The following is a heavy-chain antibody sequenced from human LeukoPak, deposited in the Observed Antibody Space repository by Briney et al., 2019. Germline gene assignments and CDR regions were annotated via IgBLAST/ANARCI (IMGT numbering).Heavy chain of an antibody. D-gene: IGHD7-27*01. J-gene: IGHJ4*02. CDR3: TNWGDTWGLDF. CDR1: GLNFRKSW. Sequence: GGSLRLPCAASGLNFRKSWMTWVRQAPGRGLEWVANIKDDGSEKYYVDSVKGRFTISRDNAKNSLYLQMNSLSAEDTAVYFCTNWGDTWGLDFWGQGILVSVSS. V-gene: IGHV3-7*01. CDR2: IKDDGSEK.